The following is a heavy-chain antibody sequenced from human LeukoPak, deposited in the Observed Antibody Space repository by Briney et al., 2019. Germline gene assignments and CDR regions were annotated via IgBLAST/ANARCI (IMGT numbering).Heavy chain of an antibody. J-gene: IGHJ4*02. Sequence: PSETLSLTCTVSGGSISSSSYYWGWIRQPPGEGLEWIGSIYHSGTTYYNPSLESRVTISVDTSKNHFSLKLSSVTAADSAVYYCARRSVLMLVAPFAYWGQGTLVTVSS. D-gene: IGHD2-15*01. CDR2: IYHSGTT. CDR3: ARRSVLMLVAPFAY. CDR1: GGSISSSSYY. V-gene: IGHV4-39*02.